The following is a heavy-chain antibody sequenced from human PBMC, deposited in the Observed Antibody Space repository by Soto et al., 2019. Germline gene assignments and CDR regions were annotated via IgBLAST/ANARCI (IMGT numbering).Heavy chain of an antibody. CDR2: IYHSGST. CDR3: ARQTGGFGYYFDY. D-gene: IGHD3-16*01. J-gene: IGHJ4*02. Sequence: QLQLQELGPGLVKPSETLSLTCTVSGGSISSSSYYWGWIRQPPGKELEWIGAIYHSGSTYYHPSLKSRVTISVDTSKNQFSLRLTSLTAADTAVYFCARQTGGFGYYFDYWGQGTLVTVSS. CDR1: GGSISSSSYY. V-gene: IGHV4-39*01.